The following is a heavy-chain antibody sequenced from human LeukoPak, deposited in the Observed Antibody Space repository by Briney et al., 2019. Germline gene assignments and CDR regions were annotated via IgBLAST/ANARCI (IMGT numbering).Heavy chain of an antibody. D-gene: IGHD3-9*01. CDR1: GYTFTYYY. Sequence: ASVKVSCKASGYTFTYYYIHWVRRAPGQGLEWMGWVDPRRGITKCTQKFQGRVTMTRDTSINTVYVDLSGLTFDDTAVYYCATDNYGMLDYWGQGTLVTVSS. V-gene: IGHV1-2*02. CDR2: VDPRRGIT. J-gene: IGHJ4*02. CDR3: ATDNYGMLDY.